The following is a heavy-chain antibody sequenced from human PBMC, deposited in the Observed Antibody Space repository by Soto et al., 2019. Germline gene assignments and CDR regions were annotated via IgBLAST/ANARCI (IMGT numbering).Heavy chain of an antibody. V-gene: IGHV1-2*04. J-gene: IGHJ6*02. CDR3: ATIYGSGSYTYYGMDV. Sequence: GASVKVSCKASGYTFTGYYMHWVRQAPGQGLEWMGWINPNSGGTNYAQKFQGWVTMTRDTSISTAYMELSRLRSDDTAVYYCATIYGSGSYTYYGMDVWGQGTTVTVSS. CDR1: GYTFTGYY. CDR2: INPNSGGT. D-gene: IGHD3-10*01.